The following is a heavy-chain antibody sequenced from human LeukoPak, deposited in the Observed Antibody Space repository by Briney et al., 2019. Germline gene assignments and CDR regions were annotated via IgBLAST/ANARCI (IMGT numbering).Heavy chain of an antibody. CDR2: IWYDGSNK. CDR3: AKDTGGSYSFDY. Sequence: GRSLRLSCAASGFTFSSYGMHWVRQAPGKGLEWVAVIWYDGSNKYYADSVKGRFTISRDNSKNTLYLQMNSLRAEDTAVYYCAKDTGGSYSFDYWGQGTLVTVSS. CDR1: GFTFSSYG. V-gene: IGHV3-33*06. J-gene: IGHJ4*02. D-gene: IGHD1-26*01.